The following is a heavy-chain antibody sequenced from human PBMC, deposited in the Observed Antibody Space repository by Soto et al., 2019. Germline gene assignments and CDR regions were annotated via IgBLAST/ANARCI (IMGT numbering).Heavy chain of an antibody. V-gene: IGHV3-23*01. J-gene: IGHJ4*02. CDR1: GFTFSSYA. CDR3: AKEREGRYSYGPITDFDY. CDR2: ISGSGGST. D-gene: IGHD5-18*01. Sequence: GGSLRLSCAASGFTFSSYAMSWVRQAPGKGLEWVSAISGSGGSTYYADSVKGRFTISRDNSKNTLYLQMNSLRAEDTAVYYCAKEREGRYSYGPITDFDYWGQGTLVTVSS.